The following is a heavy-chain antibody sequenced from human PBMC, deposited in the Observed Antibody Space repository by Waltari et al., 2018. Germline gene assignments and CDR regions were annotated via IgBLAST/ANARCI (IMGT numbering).Heavy chain of an antibody. D-gene: IGHD5-18*01. J-gene: IGHJ4*02. CDR2: IYTSGST. CDR3: ARDTWGYSYGLSYFDY. Sequence: QVQLQESGPGLVKPSQTLSLTCPVSGGSISSGSYYWSWIRQPAGKGLEWIGRIYTSGSTNYNPSLKSRVTISVDTSKNQFSLKLSSVTAADTVVYYCARDTWGYSYGLSYFDYWGQGTLVTVSS. V-gene: IGHV4-61*02. CDR1: GGSISSGSYY.